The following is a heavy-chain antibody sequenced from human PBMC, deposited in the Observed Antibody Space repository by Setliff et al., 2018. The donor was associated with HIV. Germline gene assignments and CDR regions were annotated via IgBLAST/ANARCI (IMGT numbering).Heavy chain of an antibody. CDR3: ARGHYSSSSG. CDR1: GFSVSTYW. V-gene: IGHV3-7*03. J-gene: IGHJ4*02. Sequence: GGSLRLSCAASGFSVSTYWRNWVRQAPGKGLEWVANIEKDGSEKYYVDSVKGRFTISRDNAKNSLYLQMNSLSAEDTAVYYCARGHYSSSSGWGQGALVTVS. CDR2: IEKDGSEK. D-gene: IGHD6-6*01.